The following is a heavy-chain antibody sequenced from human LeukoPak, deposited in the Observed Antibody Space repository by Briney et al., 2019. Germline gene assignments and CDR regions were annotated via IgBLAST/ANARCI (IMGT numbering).Heavy chain of an antibody. Sequence: PSQTLSLTCTVSGGSISSGSYYWSWIRQPAGKGLEWIGRIYTSGSTNYNPSLKSRVTISVDTSENQFSLKLSSVTAADTAVYYCARDMHSGYGDGGFDLWGRGTLVTVSS. V-gene: IGHV4-61*02. CDR3: ARDMHSGYGDGGFDL. CDR1: GGSISSGSYY. CDR2: IYTSGST. D-gene: IGHD5-12*01. J-gene: IGHJ2*01.